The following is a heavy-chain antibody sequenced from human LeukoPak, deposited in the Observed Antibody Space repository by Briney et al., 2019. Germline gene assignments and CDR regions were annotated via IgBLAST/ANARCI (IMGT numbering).Heavy chain of an antibody. CDR3: ANRIVGAKHFDY. CDR1: GFTFSSYT. V-gene: IGHV3-23*01. CDR2: IGGSGAAT. Sequence: GGSLRLSCAASGFTFSSYTMSWVRQAPGKGLEWLSSIGGSGAATYYADSVKGRFTISRENSKNTLYLLMTSLRAEDTAVYYCANRIVGAKHFDYWGQGTLVTVSS. D-gene: IGHD1-26*01. J-gene: IGHJ4*02.